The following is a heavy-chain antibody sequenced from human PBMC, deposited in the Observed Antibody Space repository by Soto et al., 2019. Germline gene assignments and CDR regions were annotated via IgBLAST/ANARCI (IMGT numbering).Heavy chain of an antibody. V-gene: IGHV3-66*01. CDR2: IYSGGST. Sequence: EVQLVESGGGLVQPGGSLRLSCTASGFTVSDNYMSWVRQAAGKGLEWVSVIYSGGSTYYADSVEGRFTISRDNSKNMFYLQMISLRAEDTAVYYCARALVRGLMDVWGQGTTVTVSS. CDR3: ARALVRGLMDV. J-gene: IGHJ6*02. CDR1: GFTVSDNY. D-gene: IGHD3-10*01.